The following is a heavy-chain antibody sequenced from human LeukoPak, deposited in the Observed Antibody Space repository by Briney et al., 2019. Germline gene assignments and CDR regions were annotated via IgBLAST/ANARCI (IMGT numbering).Heavy chain of an antibody. CDR3: ASSVVTAIPHYFDY. J-gene: IGHJ4*02. V-gene: IGHV4-59*08. CDR2: IYYSGST. CDR1: GGSISGYY. D-gene: IGHD2-21*02. Sequence: SETLSLTCTVSGGSISGYYWSWIRQPPGKGLEWIGYIYYSGSTVYNPSLKSRVTISVDTSKNQFSLKLNSVTAADTAVYYCASSVVTAIPHYFDYWGQGTLVTVSS.